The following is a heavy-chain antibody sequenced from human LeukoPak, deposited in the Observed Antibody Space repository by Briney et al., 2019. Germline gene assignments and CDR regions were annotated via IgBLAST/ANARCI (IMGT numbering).Heavy chain of an antibody. CDR1: GYTFTSYG. Sequence: GASVKVSCKASGYTFTSYGISWVRQAPGQGLEWMGWISAYNGNTNYAQKLQGRVTMTTDTSTSTAYMELRSLRSDDTAVYYCARDGRQQLVLMEHDYWGQGTLVTVSS. CDR3: ARDGRQQLVLMEHDY. V-gene: IGHV1-18*01. J-gene: IGHJ4*02. D-gene: IGHD6-13*01. CDR2: ISAYNGNT.